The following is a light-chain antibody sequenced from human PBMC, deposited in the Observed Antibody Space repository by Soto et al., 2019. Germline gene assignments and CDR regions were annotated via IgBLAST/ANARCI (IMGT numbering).Light chain of an antibody. CDR3: QQFHSYTIT. V-gene: IGKV1D-16*01. CDR1: QGIRTL. Sequence: DIQMTQSPSSLSASVGDTVTITRRASQGIRTLLAWYQQKPGKAPKSXIYFASSLQSGVPSRFTGSGSGIDFTLTISSLQPEDVATDYCQQFHSYTITFGQGTRLEIK. CDR2: FAS. J-gene: IGKJ5*01.